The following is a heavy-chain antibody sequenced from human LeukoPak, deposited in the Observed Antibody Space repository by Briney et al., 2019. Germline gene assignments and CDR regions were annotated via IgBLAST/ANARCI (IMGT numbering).Heavy chain of an antibody. V-gene: IGHV3-7*01. J-gene: IGHJ4*02. CDR3: ANLGPPGRDHYLES. CDR1: GFTFTKYW. CDR2: INQVGSSK. Sequence: PGGSLSLSCAASGFTFTKYWMGWVRQAPGKGPEWVAHINQVGSSKYFVDSVKGRFIIYRDKAKNSLYLQMNSLRDEDTAVYYCANLGPPGRDHYLESWGQGTLVTVSS. D-gene: IGHD5-24*01.